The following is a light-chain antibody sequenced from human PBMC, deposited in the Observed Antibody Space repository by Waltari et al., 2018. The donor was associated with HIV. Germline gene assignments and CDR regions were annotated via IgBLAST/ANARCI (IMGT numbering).Light chain of an antibody. Sequence: QSVLTPPPSASGTPGQRVTISCSGSSSNLGSNYVSWYPQLPGTAPKLLSQRNNQRPSGVPDRFSGSKSGTSASLAISGLRSEDEADYYCAAWDDSLSGYVVFGGGTKLIVL. CDR1: SSNLGSNY. CDR2: RNN. CDR3: AAWDDSLSGYVV. V-gene: IGLV1-47*01. J-gene: IGLJ2*01.